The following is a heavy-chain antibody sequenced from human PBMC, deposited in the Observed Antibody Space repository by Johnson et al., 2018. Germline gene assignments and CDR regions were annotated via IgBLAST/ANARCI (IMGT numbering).Heavy chain of an antibody. D-gene: IGHD1-26*01. V-gene: IGHV3-21*01. J-gene: IGHJ6*02. CDR2: ISSSSSYI. CDR1: GFTFSSYS. Sequence: VQLVESGGGLVKPGGSLRLSCAASGFTFSSYSMNWVRQAPGKGLEWVSSISSSSSYIYYADSVKGRFTISRDNAKSSLYLQMNSRRAEATAGYECAREQSLSVGPRYYYGMDVWGQVTTVTVSS. CDR3: AREQSLSVGPRYYYGMDV.